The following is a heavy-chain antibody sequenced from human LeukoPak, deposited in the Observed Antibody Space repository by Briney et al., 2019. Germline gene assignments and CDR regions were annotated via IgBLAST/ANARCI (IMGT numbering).Heavy chain of an antibody. CDR3: AKDQGCTNGVCYFDY. CDR1: GLTFSSYA. J-gene: IGHJ4*02. Sequence: GGSLRLSCAASGLTFSSYAMSLVRQVQGKGPEEVSGISGSGSATYFADSVKGRCSISRENSKNTLYLQMNSRRAEDTAIYYCAKDQGCTNGVCYFDYWGQGSLVTVSS. V-gene: IGHV3-23*01. CDR2: ISGSGSAT. D-gene: IGHD2-8*01.